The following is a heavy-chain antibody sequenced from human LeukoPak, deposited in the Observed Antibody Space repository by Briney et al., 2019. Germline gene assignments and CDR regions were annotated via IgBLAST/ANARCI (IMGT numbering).Heavy chain of an antibody. CDR3: ARDQLLMVVTAHIDAFDI. D-gene: IGHD2-21*02. CDR2: IRSSSSYI. V-gene: IGHV3-21*01. CDR1: GFTFSSYS. J-gene: IGHJ3*02. Sequence: PGGSLRLSCAASGFTFSSYSMNWVRQAPGKGLNGVSPIRSSSSYIYYADSVKGRFTISRDNAKNSLYLQMNSLRAEDTAVYYCARDQLLMVVTAHIDAFDIWGQGTMVTVSS.